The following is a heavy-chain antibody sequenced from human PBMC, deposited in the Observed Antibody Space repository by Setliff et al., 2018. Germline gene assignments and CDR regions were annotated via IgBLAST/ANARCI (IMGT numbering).Heavy chain of an antibody. CDR2: IIPGLGIL. D-gene: IGHD1-26*01. Sequence: SVKVSCKASGGTFNTYGITWVRQAPAQGLEWMGGIIPGLGILDYAQKFQDRVTITADRSTSTAYMELSSLRSEDTAVYYCATTPQNSGSYEVTFDSWGQGTLVTVSS. CDR1: GGTFNTYG. J-gene: IGHJ4*02. V-gene: IGHV1-69*10. CDR3: ATTPQNSGSYEVTFDS.